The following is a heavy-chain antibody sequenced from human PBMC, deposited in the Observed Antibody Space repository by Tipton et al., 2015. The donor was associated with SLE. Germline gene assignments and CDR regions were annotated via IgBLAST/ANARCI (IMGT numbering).Heavy chain of an antibody. J-gene: IGHJ4*02. CDR1: DGSFSGYC. Sequence: TLSLTCAVYDGSFSGYCWSWIRQPPGKGLEWIGEINHSGTTNYDPSLKSRVTISVDPSKNQFSLKLSSVTAADTAVYYCARDPFRGLAVAASAYWGRGTLVTVSS. CDR2: INHSGTT. V-gene: IGHV4-34*01. D-gene: IGHD6-19*01. CDR3: ARDPFRGLAVAASAY.